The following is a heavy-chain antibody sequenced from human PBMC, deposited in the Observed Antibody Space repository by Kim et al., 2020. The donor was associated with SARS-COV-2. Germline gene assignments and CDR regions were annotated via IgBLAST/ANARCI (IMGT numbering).Heavy chain of an antibody. D-gene: IGHD2-21*02. CDR3: AREAYCGGDCYSGVGY. Sequence: GGSLRLSCAASGFTFSSYSMNWVRQAPGKGLEWVSYISSSSSTIYYADSVKGRFTITRDNAKNSLYLQMNSLRDEDTAVYYCAREAYCGGDCYSGVGYWGQGTLVTVSS. V-gene: IGHV3-48*02. CDR2: ISSSSSTI. J-gene: IGHJ4*02. CDR1: GFTFSSYS.